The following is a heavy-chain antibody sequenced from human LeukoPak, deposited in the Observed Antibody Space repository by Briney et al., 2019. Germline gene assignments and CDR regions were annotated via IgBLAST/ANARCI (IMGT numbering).Heavy chain of an antibody. D-gene: IGHD5-12*01. J-gene: IGHJ4*02. Sequence: GGSLRLSCAASGFTFSRSAVHWVRQAPGKGLEWVAVISHDGSNTDYTDSVKGRFTISRDNSKNTLYLQMNSLRAEDTAVYYCAKEMKPWMHFDCWGQGTLVTVSS. CDR3: AKEMKPWMHFDC. CDR1: GFTFSRSA. CDR2: ISHDGSNT. V-gene: IGHV3-30*18.